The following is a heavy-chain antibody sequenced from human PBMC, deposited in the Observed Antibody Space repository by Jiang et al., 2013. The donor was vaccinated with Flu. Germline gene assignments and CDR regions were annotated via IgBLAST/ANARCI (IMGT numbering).Heavy chain of an antibody. Sequence: GLVKPGGSLRLSCAASAFTFSYYGMNWVRQAPGKGLEWVSSISGSGNYIHYADSVRGRFTISRDNAKNSLYLQMNSLRAEDTAVYYCATTMTNSRWDSYWGQGTLVTVSS. D-gene: IGHD4-23*01. J-gene: IGHJ4*02. CDR2: ISGSGNYI. CDR1: AFTFSYYG. V-gene: IGHV3-21*01. CDR3: ATTMTNSRWDSY.